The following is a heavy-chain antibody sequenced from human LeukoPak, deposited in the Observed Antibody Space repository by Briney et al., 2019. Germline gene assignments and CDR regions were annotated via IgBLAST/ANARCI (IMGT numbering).Heavy chain of an antibody. V-gene: IGHV7-4-1*02. CDR3: AREILRFDI. J-gene: IGHJ3*02. CDR1: GYSFNSQG. CDR2: INTHSGKP. Sequence: ASVKVSCKASGYSFNSQGMNWLRQAPGQGLEWMGWINTHSGKPTYAQGFTGRFVFSVDSSVRTVYRQISNLLPEDTAMYYCAREILRFDIWGQGTMVTVSS.